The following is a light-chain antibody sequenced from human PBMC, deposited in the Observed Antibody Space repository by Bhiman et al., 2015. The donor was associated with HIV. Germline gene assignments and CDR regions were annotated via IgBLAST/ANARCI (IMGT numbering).Light chain of an antibody. Sequence: QSALTQPRSVSGSPGQSVTISCTGTSSNVGAYNYVSWYQQHPGKTPRLMIYDVNMRPSGVPDRFSGSKSDNTASLTISGLQAEDEADYYCSSYTTSSTYVFGTATTVTVL. J-gene: IGLJ1*01. V-gene: IGLV2-11*01. CDR3: SSYTTSSTYV. CDR1: SSNVGAYNY. CDR2: DVN.